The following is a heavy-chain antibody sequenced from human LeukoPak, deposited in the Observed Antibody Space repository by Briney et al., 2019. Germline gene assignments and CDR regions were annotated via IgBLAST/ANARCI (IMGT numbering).Heavy chain of an antibody. CDR3: AKVYKWGYGYYFDY. V-gene: IGHV3-30*18. CDR1: GCTFSSYG. J-gene: IGHJ4*02. CDR2: ISYDGSNK. Sequence: GRSLRLSCAASGCTFSSYGMQWVRQAPGKGLEWVAVISYDGSNKYYEDSVKGRFTISRDNSKNTLVLLMNSLRTEDTAVYYCAKVYKWGYGYYFDYWGQGTLVTVSS. D-gene: IGHD5-18*01.